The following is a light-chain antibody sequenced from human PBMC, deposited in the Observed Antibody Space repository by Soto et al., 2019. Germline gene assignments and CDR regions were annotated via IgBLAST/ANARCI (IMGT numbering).Light chain of an antibody. CDR3: QSYDISLSVSVV. V-gene: IGLV1-40*01. CDR2: GNT. CDR1: SSNIGAGYD. J-gene: IGLJ2*01. Sequence: QSVLTQPPSVSGAPGQRVTISCTGSSSNIGAGYDVQWYQQLPGAAPRLLIFGNTTRPSGVPDRFSGSSSGTSASLAISGLQAEDEADYYCQSYDISLSVSVVFGGGTKLTVL.